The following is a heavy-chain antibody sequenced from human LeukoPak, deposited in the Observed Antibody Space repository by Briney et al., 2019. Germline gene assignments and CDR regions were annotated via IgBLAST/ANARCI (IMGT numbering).Heavy chain of an antibody. CDR3: ARGRIRVSGIDEIDY. V-gene: IGHV3-13*01. J-gene: IGHJ4*02. D-gene: IGHD5/OR15-5a*01. CDR1: GFTFRSYD. Sequence: GGSLRLSCAASGFTFRSYDMHWVRQTTGKGLEWVSAIGIGGDTYYPDSVKGRFTISRENAENSLYLQMNSLRAGDTAVYYCARGRIRVSGIDEIDYWGQGTLVTVSS. CDR2: IGIGGDT.